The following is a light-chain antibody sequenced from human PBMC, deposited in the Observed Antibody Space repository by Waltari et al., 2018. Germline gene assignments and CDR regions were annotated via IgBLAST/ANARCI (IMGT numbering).Light chain of an antibody. J-gene: IGKJ4*01. Sequence: ENVLTQSPALRSLSPVERATLSGRASQSVSSSYLAGYQQKPGQAPRLLIYGASSRATGIPDRFSGSGSGTDFTLTISRLEPEDFAVYYCQQYGGSPLTFGGGTKVEI. CDR2: GAS. V-gene: IGKV3-20*01. CDR3: QQYGGSPLT. CDR1: QSVSSSY.